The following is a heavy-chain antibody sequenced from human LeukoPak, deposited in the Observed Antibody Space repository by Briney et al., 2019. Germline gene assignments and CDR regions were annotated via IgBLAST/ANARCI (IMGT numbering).Heavy chain of an antibody. CDR2: ISGSGGST. V-gene: IGHV3-23*01. CDR3: AKDRGIGSSWYSGGFDI. Sequence: PGGSLRLSCAVSGLTFSNYAMSWVRQAPGKGLEWVSLISGSGGSTYHADSVKGRSTISRDNSKNTLYLQMNSLRVEDTAVYYCAKDRGIGSSWYSGGFDIWGQGTMVTVSS. D-gene: IGHD6-13*01. CDR1: GLTFSNYA. J-gene: IGHJ3*02.